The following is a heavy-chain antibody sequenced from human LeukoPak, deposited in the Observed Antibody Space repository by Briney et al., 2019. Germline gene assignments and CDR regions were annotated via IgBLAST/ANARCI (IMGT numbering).Heavy chain of an antibody. CDR2: ISHSGYDI. Sequence: GGSLRLSCAASGFTFSRYSMNWVRQAPGKGPEWVSSISHSGYDIYYADSVKGRFTISRDNAKNSLSLQMNNLRIDDTAVYYCANHLACGSTTCPSFDHWGQGTLVTVSS. CDR3: ANHLACGSTTCPSFDH. CDR1: GFTFSRYS. D-gene: IGHD2-2*01. J-gene: IGHJ4*02. V-gene: IGHV3-21*01.